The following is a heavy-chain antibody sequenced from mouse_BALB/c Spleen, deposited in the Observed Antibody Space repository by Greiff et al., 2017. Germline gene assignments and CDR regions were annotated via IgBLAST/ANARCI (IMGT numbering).Heavy chain of an antibody. J-gene: IGHJ3*01. CDR2: IWAGGST. D-gene: IGHD2-14*01. V-gene: IGHV2-9*02. Sequence: VMLVESGPGLVAPSQSLSITCTVSGFSLTSYGVHWVRQPPGKGLEWLGVIWAGGSTNYNSALMSRLSISKDNSKSQVFLKMNSLQTDDTAMYYCARDPNRYDEGPADWGQGTLVTVSA. CDR1: GFSLTSYG. CDR3: ARDPNRYDEGPAD.